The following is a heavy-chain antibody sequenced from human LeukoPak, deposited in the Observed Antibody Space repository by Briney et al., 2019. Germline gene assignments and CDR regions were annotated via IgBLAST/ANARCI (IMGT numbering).Heavy chain of an antibody. CDR3: ARDFGMMQLPSDDY. V-gene: IGHV3-7*03. CDR1: GFAFSSYW. J-gene: IGHJ4*02. CDR2: IKHDGSEK. Sequence: PGGSLRLSCAASGFAFSSYWMNWVRQPPGKRLEWVASIKHDGSEKYYVDSVKGRFTISRDNAENSLFLQMNSLRTEDTAMYYCARDFGMMQLPSDDYWGQGTLVTVSS. D-gene: IGHD3-3*01.